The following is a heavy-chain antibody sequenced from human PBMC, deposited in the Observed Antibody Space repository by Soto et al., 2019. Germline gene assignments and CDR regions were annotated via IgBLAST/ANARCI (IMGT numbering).Heavy chain of an antibody. V-gene: IGHV3-53*04. J-gene: IGHJ3*02. CDR3: AHSSGYYPDAFDI. Sequence: GGSLRLSCAASGFTVSSNYMSWVRQAPGKGLEWVSVIYSGGSTYYADSVKGRFTISRHNSKNTLYLQMNSLRAEDTAVYYCAHSSGYYPDAFDIWGQGTMVTVSS. CDR1: GFTVSSNY. CDR2: IYSGGST. D-gene: IGHD3-22*01.